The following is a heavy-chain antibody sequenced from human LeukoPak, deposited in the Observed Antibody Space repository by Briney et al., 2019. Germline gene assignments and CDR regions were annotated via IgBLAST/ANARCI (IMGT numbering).Heavy chain of an antibody. Sequence: GGSLRLSCAASGFTFSSYGMHWVRQAPGKGLEWVAVIWYDGSNKYYADSVKGRFTISRDNSNNTLYLQMNSLRAEDTAVYYCARDGSSGRFDYWGQGTLVTVSS. J-gene: IGHJ4*02. CDR2: IWYDGSNK. D-gene: IGHD3-22*01. CDR1: GFTFSSYG. V-gene: IGHV3-33*01. CDR3: ARDGSSGRFDY.